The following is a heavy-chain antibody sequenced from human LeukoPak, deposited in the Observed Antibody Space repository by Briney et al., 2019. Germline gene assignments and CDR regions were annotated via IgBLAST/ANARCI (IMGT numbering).Heavy chain of an antibody. CDR1: GASFNSYY. CDR3: ARGIVYLPDEDYG. J-gene: IGHJ4*02. CDR2: IHTSGST. D-gene: IGHD4-17*01. Sequence: SETLTLTCTVSGASFNSYYWSWLRQPAGKGLEWIGRIHTSGSTDYSASLQIRVTISIDTSQKQFSLNLSSVTAADTAVYYCARGIVYLPDEDYGWGQGTLVTVSS. V-gene: IGHV4-4*07.